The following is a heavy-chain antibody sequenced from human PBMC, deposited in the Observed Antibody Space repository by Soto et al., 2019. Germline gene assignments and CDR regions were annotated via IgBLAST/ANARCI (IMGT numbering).Heavy chain of an antibody. J-gene: IGHJ5*02. CDR2: IYFGGTT. V-gene: IGHV4-4*08. D-gene: IGHD3-10*01. CDR1: GASISSNF. Sequence: QVHLQEAGPGLVKPSETLSLTCSVSGASISSNFWSWVRQPPGKGLEWIGYIYFGGTTQSNPSLKARATICLATSEHQFTLNLASVSAADTAVYYWAARTPGSHAFFNTSGQGALVTVSS. CDR3: AARTPGSHAFFNT.